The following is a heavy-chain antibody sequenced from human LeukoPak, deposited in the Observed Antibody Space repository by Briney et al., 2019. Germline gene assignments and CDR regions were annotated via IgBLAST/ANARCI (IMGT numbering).Heavy chain of an antibody. CDR2: IYYSGST. J-gene: IGHJ4*02. D-gene: IGHD5-12*01. V-gene: IGHV4-59*01. Sequence: KPSETLSLTCTVSGGSISSYYWSWIRQPPGKGLEWIGYIYYSGSTNYNPSLKSRVTISVDTSKNQFSLKLSSVTAADTAVYYCARGPVAAITHFDYWGQGTLVTLSS. CDR1: GGSISSYY. CDR3: ARGPVAAITHFDY.